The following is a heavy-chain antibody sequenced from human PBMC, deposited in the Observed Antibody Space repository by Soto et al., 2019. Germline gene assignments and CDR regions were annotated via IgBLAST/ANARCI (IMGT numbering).Heavy chain of an antibody. V-gene: IGHV1-2*04. Sequence: ASVKVSCKASGYTFTGYYMHCVRQAPGQGLEWVGWINPNSGGTNYAQKFQGWVTMTRDTSISTAYMELSRLRSDDTAVYYCARVRIAAAGTRYYYYGMDVWGQGTTVTVSS. J-gene: IGHJ6*02. CDR1: GYTFTGYY. CDR3: ARVRIAAAGTRYYYYGMDV. D-gene: IGHD6-13*01. CDR2: INPNSGGT.